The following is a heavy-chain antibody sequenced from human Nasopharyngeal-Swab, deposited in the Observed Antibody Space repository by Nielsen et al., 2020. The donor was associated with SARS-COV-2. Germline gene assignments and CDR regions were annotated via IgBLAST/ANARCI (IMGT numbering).Heavy chain of an antibody. D-gene: IGHD2-15*01. V-gene: IGHV3-23*01. Sequence: GESLKISCAASGFTFSSYAMSWVRQAPGKGLEWVSAISGSGGSTYYADSVKGRFTISRDNSKNTLYLQMNSLRAEGTAVYYCAKDLGYCSGGSCYGDAFDIWGQGTMVTVSS. CDR2: ISGSGGST. CDR1: GFTFSSYA. J-gene: IGHJ3*02. CDR3: AKDLGYCSGGSCYGDAFDI.